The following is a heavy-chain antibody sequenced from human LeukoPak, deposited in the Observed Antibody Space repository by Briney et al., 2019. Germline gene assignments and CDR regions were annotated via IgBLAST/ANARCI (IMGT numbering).Heavy chain of an antibody. CDR2: IYHSGTT. CDR1: GYSISSGYY. J-gene: IGHJ1*01. Sequence: SETLSLTCSVSGYSISSGYYWGWIRQPPGKGLEWIGTIYHSGTTFYNPSLQSRVTVSLDTSKNQFSLKLSSVTAADTAVYYCAGDRSGTTEYWGQGTLVTVSS. V-gene: IGHV4-38-2*02. D-gene: IGHD2/OR15-2a*01. CDR3: AGDRSGTTEY.